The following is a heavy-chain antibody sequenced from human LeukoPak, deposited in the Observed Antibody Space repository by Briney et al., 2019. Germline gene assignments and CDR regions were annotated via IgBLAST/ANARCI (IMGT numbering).Heavy chain of an antibody. CDR3: ARRYGARGYYYYYMDV. J-gene: IGHJ6*03. V-gene: IGHV1-18*01. D-gene: IGHD4-17*01. CDR2: ISAYNGNT. Sequence: ASVKVSCKASGYTFTSYGISWVRQAPGQGLEWMGWISAYNGNTNYAQKLQGRVTMTTDTSTSTAYMELRSLRSDDTAVYYCARRYGARGYYYYYMDVWGKGTTVTVSS. CDR1: GYTFTSYG.